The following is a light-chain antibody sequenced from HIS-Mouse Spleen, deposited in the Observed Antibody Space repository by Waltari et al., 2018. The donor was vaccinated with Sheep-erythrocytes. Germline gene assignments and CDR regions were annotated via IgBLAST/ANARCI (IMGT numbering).Light chain of an antibody. CDR1: KLGDKY. CDR2: QDS. V-gene: IGLV3-1*01. CDR3: QAWDSSTVV. J-gene: IGLJ2*01. Sequence: SYELTQPPSVSVSPGQTASITCSGDKLGDKYACWYHQKPGQSPVLVIYQDSKRPSGIPERFSGSNSGNTATLTISGTQAMDAADYYCQAWDSSTVVFGGGTKLTVL.